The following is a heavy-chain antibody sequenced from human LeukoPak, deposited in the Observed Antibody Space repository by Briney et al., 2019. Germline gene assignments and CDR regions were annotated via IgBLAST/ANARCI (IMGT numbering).Heavy chain of an antibody. D-gene: IGHD3-16*02. V-gene: IGHV4-59*08. CDR3: ARHIGGGIEDMDV. Sequence: SETLSLTCIVSGGSIGTYFWSWIRQSPGKGLEWIGYIYVTGSTRYNPYLQSRVTISVDTSRNQFFLKMSSVTAADTAVYYCARHIGGGIEDMDVWGTGTKVTVSS. J-gene: IGHJ6*03. CDR1: GGSIGTYF. CDR2: IYVTGST.